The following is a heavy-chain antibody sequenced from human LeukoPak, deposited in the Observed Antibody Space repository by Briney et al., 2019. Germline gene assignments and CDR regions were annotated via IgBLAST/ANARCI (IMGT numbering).Heavy chain of an antibody. J-gene: IGHJ4*02. Sequence: PGESLKISCKGSGYSFSTYWIGWVRQMPGKGLELMGIIYPGDSDTTYSPSFQGQVTISVDKSISTAYLQWSTLKASDTSMYYCDRRVNSGYYFDYWAQGTLVTVSS. CDR2: IYPGDSDT. D-gene: IGHD3-22*01. V-gene: IGHV5-51*01. CDR1: GYSFSTYW. CDR3: DRRVNSGYYFDY.